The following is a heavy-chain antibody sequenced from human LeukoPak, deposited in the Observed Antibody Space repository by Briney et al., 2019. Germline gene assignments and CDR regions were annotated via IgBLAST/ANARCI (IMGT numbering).Heavy chain of an antibody. D-gene: IGHD1-26*01. CDR1: GYRFTSTL. Sequence: GESLKISCKGSGYRFTSTLIGWVRQLPGKGLKWMGIIYPSDSDARYSPSFQGQVTISADKSVSTAYLQWSSLKASDTAMYYCARRRDLYSGSYYPFDYWGQGTLVTVSS. CDR3: ARRRDLYSGSYYPFDY. CDR2: IYPSDSDA. J-gene: IGHJ4*02. V-gene: IGHV5-51*01.